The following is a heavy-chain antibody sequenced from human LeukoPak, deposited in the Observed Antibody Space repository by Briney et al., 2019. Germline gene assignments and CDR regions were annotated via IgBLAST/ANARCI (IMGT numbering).Heavy chain of an antibody. CDR1: GYTFTGYY. D-gene: IGHD3-22*01. CDR3: ARFRGFGSGYYYWWFDP. J-gene: IGHJ5*02. V-gene: IGHV1-2*06. CDR2: INPNSGGT. Sequence: ASVKVSCKASGYTFTGYYMHWVRQAPGQGLEWMGRINPNSGGTNYAQKFQGRVTMTRDTSISTAYMELSSLRSEDTAVYYCARFRGFGSGYYYWWFDPWGQGTLVTVSS.